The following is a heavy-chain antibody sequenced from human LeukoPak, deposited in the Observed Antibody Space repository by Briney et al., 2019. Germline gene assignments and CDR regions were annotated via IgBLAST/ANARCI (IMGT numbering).Heavy chain of an antibody. Sequence: GGSLRLSCAASGFTVSSNYMTWARQAPGKGLDWVSVIYRGGSTYYADSVKGRFTISRDNSKNTLYLQMNSLRAEDTAVYYCARDSSSGWYHDYWGQGTLVTVSS. CDR1: GFTVSSNY. D-gene: IGHD6-19*01. J-gene: IGHJ4*02. V-gene: IGHV3-53*01. CDR2: IYRGGST. CDR3: ARDSSSGWYHDY.